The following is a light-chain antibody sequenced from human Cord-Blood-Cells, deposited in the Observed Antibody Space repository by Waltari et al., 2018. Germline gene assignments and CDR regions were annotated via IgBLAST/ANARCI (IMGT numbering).Light chain of an antibody. CDR3: QQYGSSPPT. CDR2: GAS. CDR1: QSVSSSY. J-gene: IGKJ1*01. Sequence: EIVLTQSPGTLSLSPGERATLSCRVSQSVSSSYLAWYQQKPGQAPRLLIYGASSRATGIPDRFSGSGSGTDFTLTISRLEPEDFVVYYCQQYGSSPPTFGQGTKVEIK. V-gene: IGKV3-20*01.